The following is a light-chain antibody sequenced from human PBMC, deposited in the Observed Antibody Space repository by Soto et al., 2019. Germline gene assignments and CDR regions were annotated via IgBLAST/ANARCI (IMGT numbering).Light chain of an antibody. CDR3: QQYGGSPPT. Sequence: EIVLTQSPGTLSSSPGERATLSGRASQSVSSNYLAWYQRKPGQAPRLLIYGASNRATDIPYRFIGSGSGTDFTLTITRLEPDDFAMYYCQQYGGSPPTFGQGTKVEIK. J-gene: IGKJ1*01. V-gene: IGKV3-20*01. CDR2: GAS. CDR1: QSVSSNY.